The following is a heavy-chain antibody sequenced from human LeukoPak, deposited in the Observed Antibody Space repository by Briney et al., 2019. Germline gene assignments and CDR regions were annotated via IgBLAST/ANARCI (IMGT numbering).Heavy chain of an antibody. V-gene: IGHV7-4-1*02. D-gene: IGHD2-21*02. CDR1: GYTFTSYA. CDR3: ARDRDPDLVNWFDP. Sequence: ASVKVSCKASGYTFTSYAMSWVRQAPGQGLEWMGWINTNTGNPTYAQGFTGRFVFSLDTSVSTAYLQISSLKAEDTAVYYCARDRDPDLVNWFDPWGQGTLVTVSS. CDR2: INTNTGNP. J-gene: IGHJ5*02.